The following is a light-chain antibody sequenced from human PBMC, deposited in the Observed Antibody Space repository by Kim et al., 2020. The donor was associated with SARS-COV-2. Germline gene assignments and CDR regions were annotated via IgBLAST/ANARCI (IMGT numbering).Light chain of an antibody. CDR3: CSYAGSDTLI. Sequence: GQSITLSCTGTSSDVGNYDLVSWYQQHPGEAPKLIIYEVHKRPSGVSNRFSGSKSANTASLTISGLQTEDEAEYHCCSYAGSDTLIFGGGTQLTVL. CDR2: EVH. CDR1: SSDVGNYDL. V-gene: IGLV2-23*02. J-gene: IGLJ2*01.